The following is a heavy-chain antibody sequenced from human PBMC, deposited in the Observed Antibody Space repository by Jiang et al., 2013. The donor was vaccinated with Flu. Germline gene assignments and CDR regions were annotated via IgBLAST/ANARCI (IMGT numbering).Heavy chain of an antibody. V-gene: IGHV3-23*01. J-gene: IGHJ4*02. CDR3: CRYSSSWYYFDY. D-gene: IGHD6-13*01. CDR1: GFTFSSYA. CDR2: ISGSGGST. Sequence: LVQPGGSLRLSCAASGFTFSSYAMSWVRQAPGKGLEWVSAISGSGGSTYYADSVKGRFTISRGNSKNTLYLQMNSLRAEDTAVYYCCRYSSSWYYFDYWGQGTLVTVSS.